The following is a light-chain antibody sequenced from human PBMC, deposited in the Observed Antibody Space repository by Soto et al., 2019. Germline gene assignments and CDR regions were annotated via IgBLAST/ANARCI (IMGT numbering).Light chain of an antibody. CDR2: EVN. J-gene: IGLJ2*01. Sequence: QSVLTQPASVSGSPGQSITISCTGTSSDVGGYNYVSWYQHHPGKAPKLMLYEVNNRPSGVSNRFSGSKSGNTASLTISGLQAEDEADYYCSSYTTSSTHVVFGGGTQLTVL. CDR3: SSYTTSSTHVV. V-gene: IGLV2-14*01. CDR1: SSDVGGYNY.